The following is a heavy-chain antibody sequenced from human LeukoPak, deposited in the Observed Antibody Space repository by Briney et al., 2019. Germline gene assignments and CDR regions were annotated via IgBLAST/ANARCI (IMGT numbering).Heavy chain of an antibody. CDR2: IKQDETEK. J-gene: IGHJ4*02. V-gene: IGHV3-7*03. CDR3: ARDMFSSGYYRRMGFDY. Sequence: PGESLRLSCTASGFTFSNFWMGWVRQAPGKGLEWVANIKQDETEKFYLGSVKGRFTISRDNAKNSLYLQMNSLRVEDTALYYCARDMFSSGYYRRMGFDYWGQGTLVTVSS. D-gene: IGHD3-22*01. CDR1: GFTFSNFW.